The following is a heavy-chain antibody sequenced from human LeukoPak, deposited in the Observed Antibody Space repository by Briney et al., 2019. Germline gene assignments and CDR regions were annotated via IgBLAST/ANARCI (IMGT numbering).Heavy chain of an antibody. V-gene: IGHV3-74*01. Sequence: LSGGSLRLSCAASGFTFSSYWMHWVRQAPGKGLVWVSRINSDGSSTSYADSVKGRFTISRDNAKNTLYLQMNSLRAEDTAVYYCARDPATTIFGVVIPGKFDPWGQGTLVTVSS. CDR2: INSDGSST. D-gene: IGHD3-3*01. J-gene: IGHJ5*02. CDR1: GFTFSSYW. CDR3: ARDPATTIFGVVIPGKFDP.